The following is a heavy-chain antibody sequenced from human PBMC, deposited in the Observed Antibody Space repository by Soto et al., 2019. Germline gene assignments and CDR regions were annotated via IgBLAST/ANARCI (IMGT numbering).Heavy chain of an antibody. CDR2: IYSGGST. Sequence: GGSLRLSCAASGFTVSSNYMSWVRQAPGKGLEWVSVIYSGGSTYYADSVKGRFTISRHNSKNMLYLQMNSLRAEDTAVYYCASADYDFWSGYLDYWGQGTLVTVSS. V-gene: IGHV3-53*04. CDR1: GFTVSSNY. D-gene: IGHD3-3*01. J-gene: IGHJ4*02. CDR3: ASADYDFWSGYLDY.